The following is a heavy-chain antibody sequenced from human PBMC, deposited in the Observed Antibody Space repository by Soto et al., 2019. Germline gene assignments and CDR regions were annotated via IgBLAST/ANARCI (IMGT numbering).Heavy chain of an antibody. J-gene: IGHJ4*02. CDR2: IYYGGST. D-gene: IGHD5-18*01. CDR3: ARSGNSNGLVFDY. CDR1: GSSIGGYY. Sequence: QVQLQESGPGLVKPSETLSLTCTVSGSSIGGYYWSWIRQPPGKGLEWIGYIYYGGSTNHNPSLNSRVTMSVDTSKNQFSLMLSTVTAADTAVYYCARSGNSNGLVFDYWGQGTLVTVSS. V-gene: IGHV4-59*01.